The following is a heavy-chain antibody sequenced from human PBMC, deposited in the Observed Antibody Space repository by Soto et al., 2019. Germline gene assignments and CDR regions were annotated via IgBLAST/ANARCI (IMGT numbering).Heavy chain of an antibody. CDR1: CGYISSGDYY. CDR3: ARGSITDFGVVPPSY. J-gene: IGHJ4*02. CDR2: IYYRGST. Sequence: QVQLQESGTGLVKPSQTLSLTCTVACGYISSGDYYWSLIRQPPGKGLEWIGYIYYRGSTYYNPSLKSRVTKLVDTPKNEFSLKLSSVTAADTAVYYCARGSITDFGVVPPSYWGQGTLVTVSA. V-gene: IGHV4-30-4*01. D-gene: IGHD3-3*01.